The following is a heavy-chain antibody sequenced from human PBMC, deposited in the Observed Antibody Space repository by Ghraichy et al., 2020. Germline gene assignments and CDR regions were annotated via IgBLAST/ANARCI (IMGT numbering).Heavy chain of an antibody. V-gene: IGHV3-23*01. CDR3: AKGAYYHDSTGYRHFDS. J-gene: IGHJ4*02. CDR1: GFTFSNYA. D-gene: IGHD3-22*01. CDR2: IRITGVT. Sequence: GGSLRLSCATSGFTFSNYAMSWVRQAPGKGLEWVSSIRITGVTYYTDSVEGRFSISRDNSKGTLDLQLNDLRAEDTAIYYCAKGAYYHDSTGYRHFDSWGQGTLVTVSS.